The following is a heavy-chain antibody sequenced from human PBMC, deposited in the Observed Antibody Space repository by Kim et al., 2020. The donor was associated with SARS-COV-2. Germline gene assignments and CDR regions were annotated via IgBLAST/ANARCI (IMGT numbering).Heavy chain of an antibody. CDR2: IYYSGST. Sequence: SETLSLTCTVSGGSISSGGYYWSWIRQHPGKGLEWIGYIYYSGSTYYNPSLKSRVTISVDTSKNQFSLKLSSVTAADTAVYYCARVNPNYYGSGSYLDYWGQGTLVTVSS. V-gene: IGHV4-31*03. CDR1: GGSISSGGYY. D-gene: IGHD3-10*01. J-gene: IGHJ4*02. CDR3: ARVNPNYYGSGSYLDY.